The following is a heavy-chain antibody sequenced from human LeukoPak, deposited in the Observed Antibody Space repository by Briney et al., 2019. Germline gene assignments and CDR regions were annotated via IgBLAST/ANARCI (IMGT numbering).Heavy chain of an antibody. J-gene: IGHJ3*02. V-gene: IGHV3-30*02. CDR3: AKDHYSTYPSRNDAFDI. Sequence: GGSLRLSCAASGFTFSSYGMHWVRQAPGKGLEWVAFIRYDGSNKYYADSVKGRFTISRDNSKNTLYLQMNSLRAEDTAVYYCAKDHYSTYPSRNDAFDIWGQGTMVTVSS. D-gene: IGHD4-11*01. CDR1: GFTFSSYG. CDR2: IRYDGSNK.